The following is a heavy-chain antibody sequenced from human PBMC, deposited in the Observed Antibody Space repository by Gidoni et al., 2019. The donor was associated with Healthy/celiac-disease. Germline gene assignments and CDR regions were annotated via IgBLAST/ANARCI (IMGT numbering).Heavy chain of an antibody. J-gene: IGHJ3*02. V-gene: IGHV1-69*04. D-gene: IGHD3-22*01. CDR1: GSTLSSYT. Sequence: PGSSVKVSCKASGSTLSSYTISWVRQAHGQGLEWMGRIIPILGIANYAQKFQGRVTITADKSTSTAYMELSSLRSEDTAVYYCARDSSGYYLDAFDIWGQGTMVTVSS. CDR3: ARDSSGYYLDAFDI. CDR2: IIPILGIA.